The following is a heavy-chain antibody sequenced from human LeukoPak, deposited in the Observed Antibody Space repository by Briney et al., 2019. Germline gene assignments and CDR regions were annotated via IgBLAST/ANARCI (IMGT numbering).Heavy chain of an antibody. CDR3: AKDLKAGYSSSWQEYYFDY. Sequence: GSLRLSCAASGFIFSNYGMHWVRQAPGKGLEWVAVISYGGSNKYYADSVKGRFTISRDNSKNTLYLQMNSLRAEDTAVYYCAKDLKAGYSSSWQEYYFDYWGQGTLVTVSS. CDR2: ISYGGSNK. J-gene: IGHJ4*02. CDR1: GFIFSNYG. V-gene: IGHV3-30*18. D-gene: IGHD6-13*01.